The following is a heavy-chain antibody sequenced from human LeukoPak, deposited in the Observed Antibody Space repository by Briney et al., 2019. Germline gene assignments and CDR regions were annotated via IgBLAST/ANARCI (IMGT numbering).Heavy chain of an antibody. D-gene: IGHD2-21*02. V-gene: IGHV3-30*02. CDR3: AIGGLTTIDF. CDR2: MPSHGGNQ. Sequence: EWVAVMPSHGGNQHYADSVTGRFPLSRDNSRNTVYLQMNSLRTDDTAVYYCAIGGLTTIDFWGQGTLVTVSS. J-gene: IGHJ4*02.